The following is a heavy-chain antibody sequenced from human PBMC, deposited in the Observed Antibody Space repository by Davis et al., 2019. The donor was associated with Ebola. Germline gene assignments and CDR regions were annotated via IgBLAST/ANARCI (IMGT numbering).Heavy chain of an antibody. Sequence: SETLSLTCTVSGGSISSSSYYWGWIRQPPGKGLEWIGYIYYSGSTYYNPSLKSRVTISVDTSKNQFSLKLSSVTAADTAVYYCARGPSGYVFRDYGMDVWGKGTTVTVSS. CDR1: GGSISSSSYY. V-gene: IGHV4-30-4*08. D-gene: IGHD5-12*01. J-gene: IGHJ6*04. CDR2: IYYSGST. CDR3: ARGPSGYVFRDYGMDV.